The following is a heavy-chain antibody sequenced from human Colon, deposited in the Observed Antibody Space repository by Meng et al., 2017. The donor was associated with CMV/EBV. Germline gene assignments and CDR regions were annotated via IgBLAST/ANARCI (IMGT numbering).Heavy chain of an antibody. V-gene: IGHV3-53*01. CDR3: ARDLWELVGAEYYYYGMDV. D-gene: IGHD1-26*01. Sequence: GGSLSLTCAASGFTVSSHYMTWVRQAPGKGLEWVSVIYSGGTTDYADSVKGRFTISRDNSKNTLYLQMSSLRAEDSAIYYCARDLWELVGAEYYYYGMDVWGQGTTVTVSS. CDR2: IYSGGTT. J-gene: IGHJ6*02. CDR1: GFTVSSHY.